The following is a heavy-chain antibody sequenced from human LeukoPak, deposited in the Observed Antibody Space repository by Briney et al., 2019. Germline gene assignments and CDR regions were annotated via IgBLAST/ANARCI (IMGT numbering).Heavy chain of an antibody. CDR2: ISSSSNII. Sequence: GGSLRLSCAASGFTFSNYNMNWVRQPPGKGLQWVSYISSSSNIIYYADSVKGRFTISRDNAKNSLFLQMNSLRAEDTAVYYCARDVAREFTIDYWGQGTLVTVSS. V-gene: IGHV3-48*01. J-gene: IGHJ4*02. CDR1: GFTFSNYN. CDR3: ARDVAREFTIDY. D-gene: IGHD3-10*01.